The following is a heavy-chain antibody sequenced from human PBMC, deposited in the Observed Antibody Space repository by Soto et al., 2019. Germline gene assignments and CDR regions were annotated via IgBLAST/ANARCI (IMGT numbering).Heavy chain of an antibody. Sequence: SETLSLTCAVYGGSFSGYYWSWIRQPPGKGLEWIGEINHSGSTNYNPSLKSRVTISVDTSKNQFSLKLSSVTAADTAVYYCARPLEIGVGATTYAFDIWGQGTMVTVSS. CDR1: GGSFSGYY. D-gene: IGHD1-26*01. CDR2: INHSGST. J-gene: IGHJ3*02. CDR3: ARPLEIGVGATTYAFDI. V-gene: IGHV4-34*01.